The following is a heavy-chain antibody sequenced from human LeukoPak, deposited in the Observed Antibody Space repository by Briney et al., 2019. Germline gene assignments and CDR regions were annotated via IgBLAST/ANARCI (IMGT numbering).Heavy chain of an antibody. V-gene: IGHV3-23*01. J-gene: IGHJ4*02. CDR1: GFTFSSYA. CDR2: ICGSGGGT. D-gene: IGHD1-20*01. CDR3: AKGSRGSRYNWNAGGVFYFDY. Sequence: QPGGSLRLSCAASGFTFSSYAMRWVRQAPGKGLEWVSAICGSGGGTYYADSVKGRFTISRDNSKNTLYLQMNSLRAEDTAVYYCAKGSRGSRYNWNAGGVFYFDYWGQGTLVTVSS.